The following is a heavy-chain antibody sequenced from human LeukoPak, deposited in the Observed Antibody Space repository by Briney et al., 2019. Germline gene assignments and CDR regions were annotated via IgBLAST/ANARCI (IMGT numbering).Heavy chain of an antibody. CDR2: IRQDGGEK. J-gene: IGHJ4*01. CDR3: ARDGTAAGLYFDL. Sequence: GGSLRLSCAVSGFTFTDYWMNWVRQAPGKGLEWVASIRQDGGEKSYVDSVKGRFTISRDSTKSSLYLQINSLRAEDTAVYYCARDGTAAGLYFDLWGQETLVTVSS. V-gene: IGHV3-7*01. D-gene: IGHD6-13*01. CDR1: GFTFTDYW.